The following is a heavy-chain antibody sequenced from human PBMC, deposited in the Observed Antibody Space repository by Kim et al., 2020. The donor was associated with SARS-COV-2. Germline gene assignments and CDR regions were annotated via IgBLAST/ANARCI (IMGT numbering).Heavy chain of an antibody. CDR3: ARGAITDY. CDR2: INHSGST. Sequence: SETLSLTCAVYGGSFSGYYWSWIRQPPGKGLEWIGEINHSGSTNYNPSLKSRVTISVDTSKNQFSLKLSSVTAADTAVYYCARGAITDYWGQGTLVTVSS. J-gene: IGHJ4*02. D-gene: IGHD2-2*01. V-gene: IGHV4-34*01. CDR1: GGSFSGYY.